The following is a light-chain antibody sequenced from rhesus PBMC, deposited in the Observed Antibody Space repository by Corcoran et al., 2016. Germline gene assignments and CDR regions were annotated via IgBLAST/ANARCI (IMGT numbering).Light chain of an antibody. J-gene: IGKJ1*01. CDR1: QGISSY. V-gene: IGKV1-28*02. CDR3: QQYKSYPWT. CDR2: AAT. Sequence: DIQMTQSPSSLSASVGDTVTITCRASQGISSYLNWFQQKPGKAPKLLIYAATTLQSGVPSRFSGSGSGTYFTRTISSMQPEDFATYYCQQYKSYPWTFGQGTKVEIK.